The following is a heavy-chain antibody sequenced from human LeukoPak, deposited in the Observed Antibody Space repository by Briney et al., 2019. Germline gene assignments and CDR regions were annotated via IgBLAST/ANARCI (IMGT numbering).Heavy chain of an antibody. V-gene: IGHV4-59*01. CDR2: IYYSGST. D-gene: IGHD6-19*01. CDR3: ARGVGQWLSDYYYYYGMDV. J-gene: IGHJ6*02. CDR1: GGSFSGYY. Sequence: PSETLSLTCAVYGGSFSGYYWSWIRQPPGKGLEWIGYIYYSGSTNYNPSLKSRVTISVDTSKNQFSLKLSSVTAADTAVYYCARGVGQWLSDYYYYYGMDVWGQGTTVAVSS.